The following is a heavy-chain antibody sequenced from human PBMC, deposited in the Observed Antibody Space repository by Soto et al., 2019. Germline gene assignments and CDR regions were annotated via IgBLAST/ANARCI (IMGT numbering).Heavy chain of an antibody. V-gene: IGHV3-23*01. J-gene: IGHJ4*02. Sequence: EVQLLESGGGLVQPGGSLRLSCAASGFTFTNYAMTWVRQAPGKGLEWVSISSGSGSGGSTNYADSVKGRFTISRDNSKNTLYLQMNRLRVEDTAVYYCAKDRDDYRNYVVDYWGQGTLVTVSS. CDR1: GFTFTNYA. CDR2: SSGSGSGGST. CDR3: AKDRDDYRNYVVDY. D-gene: IGHD4-4*01.